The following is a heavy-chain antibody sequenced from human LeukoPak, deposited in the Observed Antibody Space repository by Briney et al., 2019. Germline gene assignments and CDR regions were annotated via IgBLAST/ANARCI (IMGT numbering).Heavy chain of an antibody. D-gene: IGHD1-26*01. J-gene: IGHJ4*02. CDR2: INPSGGST. V-gene: IGHV1-46*01. CDR3: ARDLGATRGFDY. Sequence: ASVKVSCKASGGTFSSYAISWVRQAPGQGLEWMGIINPSGGSTSYAQKFQGRVTMTRDTSTSTVYMELSSLRSEDTAVYYCARDLGATRGFDYWGQGTLVTVSS. CDR1: GGTFSSYA.